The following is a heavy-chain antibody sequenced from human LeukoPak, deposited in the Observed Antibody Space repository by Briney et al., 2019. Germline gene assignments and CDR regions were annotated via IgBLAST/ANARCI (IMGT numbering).Heavy chain of an antibody. Sequence: PLQTLSLTCTVSGGSLSGHYWSWIRQPPGKRLEWIGYVSNTGRTKYNPSLQSRVTISIDTSKSQFSLNLTSVTSADTAVYSCARLLDNDISGDPCTFDVWGQGTADIVFS. J-gene: IGHJ3*01. CDR3: ARLLDNDISGDPCTFDV. CDR2: VSNTGRT. CDR1: GGSLSGHY. D-gene: IGHD3-22*01. V-gene: IGHV4-59*11.